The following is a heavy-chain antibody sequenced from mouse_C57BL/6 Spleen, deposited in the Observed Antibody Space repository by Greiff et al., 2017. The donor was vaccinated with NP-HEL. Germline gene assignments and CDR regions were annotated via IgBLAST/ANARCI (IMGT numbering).Heavy chain of an antibody. J-gene: IGHJ1*03. CDR3: ARQGENWYFDV. CDR1: GFTFSDYG. V-gene: IGHV5-17*01. CDR2: ISSGSSTI. Sequence: EVKLMESGGGLVKPGGSLKLSCAASGFTFSDYGMHWVRQAPEKGLEWVAYISSGSSTIYYADTVKGRFTISRDNAKNTLFLQMTSLRSEDTAMYYCARQGENWYFDVWGTGTTVTVSS.